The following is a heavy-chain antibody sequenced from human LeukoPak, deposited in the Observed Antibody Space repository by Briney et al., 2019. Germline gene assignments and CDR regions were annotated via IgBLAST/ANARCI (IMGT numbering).Heavy chain of an antibody. Sequence: PGGSLRLSCAGSGFTLSNSWMGWVRQAPGKGLEWVANINPSGSDKYYVDSAEGRFTVSKDNAKNSVYLQMNSLRVEDTAVYFCAKRGIVIRAVIIIGFHKEAYYFDYWGQGILVTVSS. J-gene: IGHJ4*02. CDR1: GFTLSNSW. D-gene: IGHD3-10*01. CDR2: INPSGSDK. CDR3: AKRGIVIRAVIIIGFHKEAYYFDY. V-gene: IGHV3-7*03.